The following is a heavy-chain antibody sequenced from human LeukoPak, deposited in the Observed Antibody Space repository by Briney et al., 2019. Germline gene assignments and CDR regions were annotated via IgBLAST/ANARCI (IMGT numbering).Heavy chain of an antibody. J-gene: IGHJ4*02. CDR1: GFTFSSYG. D-gene: IGHD5-18*01. V-gene: IGHV3-30*03. CDR2: ISYDGSNK. Sequence: GGSLRLSCAASGFTFSSYGMHWVRPAPGKGLEWVSVISYDGSNKYYGDSVKDRFTISRDNSKNTLYLQMDSLRDEDTAVYYCARDRGYTYGHPLDYWGQGTLVTVSS. CDR3: ARDRGYTYGHPLDY.